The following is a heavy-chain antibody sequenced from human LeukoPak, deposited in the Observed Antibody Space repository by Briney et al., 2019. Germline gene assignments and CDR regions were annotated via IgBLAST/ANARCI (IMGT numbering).Heavy chain of an antibody. CDR2: ISGNGGST. CDR1: GFTCSSYG. Sequence: GGSLRLSCAASGFTCSSYGMSWVRQAPGEGLEWVSDISGNGGSTYYADSVKGRFTIFRDNSQNTLYLQMNSLRAEDTAVYYCAKDRDVLLWFGDYTLFDYWGQGTLVTVSS. D-gene: IGHD3-10*01. J-gene: IGHJ4*02. CDR3: AKDRDVLLWFGDYTLFDY. V-gene: IGHV3-23*01.